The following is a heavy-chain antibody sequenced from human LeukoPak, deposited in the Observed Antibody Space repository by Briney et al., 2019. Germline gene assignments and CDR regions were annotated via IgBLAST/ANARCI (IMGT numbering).Heavy chain of an antibody. J-gene: IGHJ4*02. CDR1: GFTFSSHW. CDR3: VRDGVGAPPFDY. V-gene: IGHV3-74*01. CDR2: IKSDGSSV. D-gene: IGHD3-3*01. Sequence: GGSLRLSCAASGFTFSSHWMHWVRQTPGKGLVWVSRIKSDGSSVDYADSVKGRFTNSRDNAKNTLYLQMNSLRAEDMAVYYCVRDGVGAPPFDYWGQGALVTVSS.